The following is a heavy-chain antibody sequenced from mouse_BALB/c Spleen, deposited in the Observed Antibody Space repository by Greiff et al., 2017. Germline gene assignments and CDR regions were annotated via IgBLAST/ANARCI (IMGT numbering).Heavy chain of an antibody. CDR2: INPSTGYT. CDR1: GYTFTSYW. D-gene: IGHD4-1*01. Sequence: VQLQQSGAELAKPGASVKMSCKASGYTFTSYWMHWVKQRPGQGLEWIGYINPSTGYTEYNQKFKDKATLTADKSSSTAYMQLSSLTSEDSAVYYCARSAPNFYYFDYWGQGTTLTVSS. CDR3: ARSAPNFYYFDY. J-gene: IGHJ2*01. V-gene: IGHV1-7*01.